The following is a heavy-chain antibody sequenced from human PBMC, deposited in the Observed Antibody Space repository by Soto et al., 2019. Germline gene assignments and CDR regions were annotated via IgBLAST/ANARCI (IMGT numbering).Heavy chain of an antibody. J-gene: IGHJ4*02. CDR1: GFTFSDYY. CDR2: FSSTGVYT. CDR3: ARGLPSCRGDCYDS. V-gene: IGHV3-11*06. Sequence: GGSLRLSGAASGFTFSDYYINWIRQTPGKGLEWVSYFSSTGVYTNYADSVKGRFTISRDNAKNSLYLQMNSLRVEDTAVYYCARGLPSCRGDCYDSFGQGTLVTVSS. D-gene: IGHD2-21*01.